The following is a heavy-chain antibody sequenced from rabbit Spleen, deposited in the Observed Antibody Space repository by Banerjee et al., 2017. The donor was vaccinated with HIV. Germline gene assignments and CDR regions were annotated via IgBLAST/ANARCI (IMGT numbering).Heavy chain of an antibody. Sequence: QLKESGGGLVQPGGSLKLSCKASGFDFSSYYMSWVRQAPGKGLEWIGYIDPVFGSAYYASWVNGRFSISRKNTQNTVSLQLNSLTAADTATYFCARGGGVWGPGTLVTV. CDR1: GFDFSSYY. V-gene: IGHV1S7*01. J-gene: IGHJ4*01. CDR3: ARGGGV. CDR2: IDPVFGSA.